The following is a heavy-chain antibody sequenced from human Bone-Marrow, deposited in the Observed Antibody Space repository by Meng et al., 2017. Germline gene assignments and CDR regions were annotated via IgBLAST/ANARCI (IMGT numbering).Heavy chain of an antibody. CDR1: GFSLSTSGVG. Sequence: SGPTLVKPTQTLTLTCTFSGFSLSTSGVGVGWIRQPPGKALEWLALIYWNDDKRYSPSLKSRLTITKDTSKNQVVLTMTNMDPVDTATHYCAHRPPRGYSGYVYHYYFDYWGQGTLVTVSS. J-gene: IGHJ4*02. CDR2: IYWNDDK. V-gene: IGHV2-5*01. D-gene: IGHD5-12*01. CDR3: AHRPPRGYSGYVYHYYFDY.